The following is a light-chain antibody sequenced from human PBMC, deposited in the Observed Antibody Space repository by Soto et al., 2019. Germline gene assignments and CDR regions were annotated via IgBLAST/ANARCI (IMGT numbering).Light chain of an antibody. CDR3: QQYGSSGT. Sequence: EIGLTQSPGTLSLSPGERATLSCRASQSVSNNYLAWYQQKPGQAPRLLIYGASNRATGIPDRFSGSGSGTDFTLTISRLEPEDFAVYYCQQYGSSGTLGQGTKVEIK. V-gene: IGKV3-20*01. J-gene: IGKJ1*01. CDR2: GAS. CDR1: QSVSNNY.